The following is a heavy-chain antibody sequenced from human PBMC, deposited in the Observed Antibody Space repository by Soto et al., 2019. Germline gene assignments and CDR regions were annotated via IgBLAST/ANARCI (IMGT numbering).Heavy chain of an antibody. D-gene: IGHD3-16*01. CDR3: ATGGHNDGYHFYHGMDV. V-gene: IGHV1-69*01. CDR2: VIPLFDTA. J-gene: IGHJ6*02. Sequence: QVQVVQSGAEVKKPGSSVKVSCKVSGGIFTNNAISWVRHAPGQGLEWLGGVIPLFDTAYYAQIFRGRLRISADGATTTAYMELSGLTSADTAVYFCATGGHNDGYHFYHGMDVWGQGTTVTVS. CDR1: GGIFTNNA.